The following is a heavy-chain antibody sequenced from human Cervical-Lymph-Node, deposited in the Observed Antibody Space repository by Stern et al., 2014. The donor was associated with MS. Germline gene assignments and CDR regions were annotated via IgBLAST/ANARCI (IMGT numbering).Heavy chain of an antibody. CDR1: GGPFSSYG. J-gene: IGHJ4*02. Sequence: VQLVESGAEVKKTGSSVKVSCKVSGGPFSSYGINWVRQATGQGPAWMSGIIPIFAATHYAQTFQDRVTITADESTSTVYMELSGLRSEDTAVYYCARAAGEMGSGRYYFDSWGQGTLVSVSS. CDR2: IIPIFAAT. V-gene: IGHV1-69*01. CDR3: ARAAGEMGSGRYYFDS. D-gene: IGHD3-10*01.